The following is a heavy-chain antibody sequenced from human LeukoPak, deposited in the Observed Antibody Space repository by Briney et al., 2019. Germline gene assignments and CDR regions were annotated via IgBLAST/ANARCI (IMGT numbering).Heavy chain of an antibody. CDR1: GFTFRSYA. D-gene: IGHD5-24*01. V-gene: IGHV3-23*01. CDR2: ISGSGGST. Sequence: PGGSLRLSCAASGFTFRSYAMSWVRQAPGKGLEWVSAISGSGGSTYYADSVKGRFTISRDNSKNTLYLQMNSLRAEDTAVYYCAKVKEMATILFDYWGQGTLVTVSS. CDR3: AKVKEMATILFDY. J-gene: IGHJ4*02.